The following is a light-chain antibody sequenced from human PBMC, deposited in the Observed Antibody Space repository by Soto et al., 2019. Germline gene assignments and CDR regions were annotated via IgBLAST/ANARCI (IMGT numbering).Light chain of an antibody. CDR2: GXS. V-gene: IGKV3-20*01. CDR1: QSVSNRY. Sequence: EIVLTQSAGPLSLSPGERATLSCRASQSVSNRYLAWYQQKPGQAPRLLXYGXSSRATGIPDRFSGSGYGTNFHLTISRLEPEDFAVYYCQQYGSSSWTIGPGTRLE. J-gene: IGKJ5*01. CDR3: QQYGSSSWT.